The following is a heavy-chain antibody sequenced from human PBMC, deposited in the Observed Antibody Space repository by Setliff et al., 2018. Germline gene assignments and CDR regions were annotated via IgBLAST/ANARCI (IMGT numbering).Heavy chain of an antibody. D-gene: IGHD2-15*01. CDR3: ARSPAVLGIVYLDP. V-gene: IGHV1-69*05. CDR1: GDSFNNYA. CDR2: IIPMFGTP. Sequence: ASVKVSCKASGDSFNNYAISWVRQAPGQGLEWMGGIIPMFGTPAYAQKFQERVTITTDESTSTAYMELDSLRSEDTAVYYCARSPAVLGIVYLDPWGQGTLVTVSS. J-gene: IGHJ5*02.